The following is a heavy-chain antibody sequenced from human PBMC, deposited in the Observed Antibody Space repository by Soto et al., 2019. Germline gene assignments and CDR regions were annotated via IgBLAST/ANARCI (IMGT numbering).Heavy chain of an antibody. Sequence: SETLSLTCTVSGGSISSYYWSWIRQPPGKGLEWIGYIYYSGSTNYNPSLKSRVTISVDTSKNQFSLKLSSVTAADTAVYYCAGTVTTLDRPLYYLDYWGQGTLVTVSS. V-gene: IGHV4-59*01. D-gene: IGHD4-17*01. CDR1: GGSISSYY. CDR3: AGTVTTLDRPLYYLDY. J-gene: IGHJ4*02. CDR2: IYYSGST.